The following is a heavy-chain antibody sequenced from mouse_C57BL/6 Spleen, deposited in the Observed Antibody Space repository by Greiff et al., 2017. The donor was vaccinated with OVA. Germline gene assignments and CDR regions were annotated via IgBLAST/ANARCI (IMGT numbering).Heavy chain of an antibody. D-gene: IGHD1-1*01. J-gene: IGHJ1*03. CDR3: AREHYYGSSYWYFDV. V-gene: IGHV1-55*01. CDR2: IYPGSGST. Sequence: QVQLQQSGAELVKPGASVKMSCKASGYTFTSYWITWVKQRPGQGLEWIGDIYPGSGSTNYNEKFKSKATLTVDTSSSTAYMQLSSLTSEDSAVYYCAREHYYGSSYWYFDVWGTGTTVTVSS. CDR1: GYTFTSYW.